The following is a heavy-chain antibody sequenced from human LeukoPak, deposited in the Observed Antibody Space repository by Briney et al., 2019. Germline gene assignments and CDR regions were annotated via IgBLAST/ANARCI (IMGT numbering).Heavy chain of an antibody. Sequence: GSLRLSCAASGFTFSSYAMHWVRQAPGKGLEWVADISYDGSNKYYADSVKGRFTISRDNSKNTLYLQMNSLRAEDTAVYYCAREGIPWDSSSWYDPCGQGTLVTVSS. D-gene: IGHD6-13*01. J-gene: IGHJ5*02. V-gene: IGHV3-30*04. CDR1: GFTFSSYA. CDR2: ISYDGSNK. CDR3: AREGIPWDSSSWYDP.